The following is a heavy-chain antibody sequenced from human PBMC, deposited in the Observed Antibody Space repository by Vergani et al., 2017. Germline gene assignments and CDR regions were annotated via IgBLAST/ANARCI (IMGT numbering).Heavy chain of an antibody. CDR1: GFTFSSYA. Sequence: EVQLLESGGGLVQPGGSLRLSCAASGFTFSSYAMSWVRQAPGKGLEWVSAISGSGGSTYYADSVKGRFTIPRDNSKNTLYLQMNSLRAEDTAVYYCASQMGPALTFFDCWSEGTLVTVSS. V-gene: IGHV3-23*01. D-gene: IGHD2-2*01. J-gene: IGHJ4*02. CDR2: ISGSGGST. CDR3: ASQMGPALTFFDC.